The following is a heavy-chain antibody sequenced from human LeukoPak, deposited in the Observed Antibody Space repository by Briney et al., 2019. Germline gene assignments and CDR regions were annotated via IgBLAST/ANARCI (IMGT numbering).Heavy chain of an antibody. CDR2: INPNSGGT. Sequence: GASVKVSCKASGYTFTGYYMHWMRQAPGQGLEWMGWINPNSGGTNYAQKFQGRVTMTRDTSISTAYMELSRLRSDDTAVYYCAREIRRYCTNGVCYRGYFDYWGQGTLVTVSS. D-gene: IGHD2-8*01. J-gene: IGHJ4*02. CDR3: AREIRRYCTNGVCYRGYFDY. V-gene: IGHV1-2*02. CDR1: GYTFTGYY.